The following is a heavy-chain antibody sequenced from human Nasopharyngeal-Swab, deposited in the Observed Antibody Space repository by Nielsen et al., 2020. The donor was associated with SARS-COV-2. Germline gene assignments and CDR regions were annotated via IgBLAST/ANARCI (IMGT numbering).Heavy chain of an antibody. J-gene: IGHJ4*02. D-gene: IGHD5-18*01. CDR3: AKKNTAMARGIIDY. Sequence: GESLKISCAASRFSFSSYAMSWVRQAPGKGLEWVSAISGSGGSTYYADSVKGRFTISRDNSKNTLYLQMNSLRAEDTAVYYCAKKNTAMARGIIDYWGQGTLVTVSS. CDR1: RFSFSSYA. CDR2: ISGSGGST. V-gene: IGHV3-23*01.